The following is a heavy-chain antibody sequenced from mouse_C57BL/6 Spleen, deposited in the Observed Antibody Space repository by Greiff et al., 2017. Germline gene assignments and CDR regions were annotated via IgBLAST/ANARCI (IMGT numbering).Heavy chain of an antibody. CDR2: INPSSGYT. J-gene: IGHJ2*01. CDR1: GYTFTSYT. CDR3: ARGSSQYYFDY. Sequence: VQLQQSGAELARPGASVKMSCKASGYTFTSYTMHWVKQRPGQGLEWIGNINPSSGYTKYNQKFKDKATLTADKSSSTAYMQLSSLTSEDSAVYYCARGSSQYYFDYWGQGTTLTVSS. V-gene: IGHV1-4*01. D-gene: IGHD1-1*01.